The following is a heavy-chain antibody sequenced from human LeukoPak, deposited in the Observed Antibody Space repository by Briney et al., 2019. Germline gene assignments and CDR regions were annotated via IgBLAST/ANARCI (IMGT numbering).Heavy chain of an antibody. V-gene: IGHV3-21*01. CDR1: GFTFSSYS. J-gene: IGHJ3*02. Sequence: GGSLRLSCAASGFTFSSYSMNWVRQAPGKGLEWVSSISSSSSYIYYADSVKGRFTISRDNAKNSLYLQMNSLGAEDTAVYYCAKVGYYGSGVMDDAFDIWGQGTMVTVSS. CDR2: ISSSSSYI. D-gene: IGHD3-10*01. CDR3: AKVGYYGSGVMDDAFDI.